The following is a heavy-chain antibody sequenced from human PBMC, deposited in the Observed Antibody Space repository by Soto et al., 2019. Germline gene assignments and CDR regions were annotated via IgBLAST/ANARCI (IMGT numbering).Heavy chain of an antibody. CDR2: INHSGST. Sequence: SETLSLTCAVYGGSFSGYYWSWIRQPPGKGLEWIGEINHSGSTNYNPSLKSRVTISVDTSKNQFSLKLSSVTAADTAVYYCARVLEKGTNYDFWSGYYTHYYYGMDVWGQGTTVTVSS. CDR3: ARVLEKGTNYDFWSGYYTHYYYGMDV. J-gene: IGHJ6*02. V-gene: IGHV4-34*01. CDR1: GGSFSGYY. D-gene: IGHD3-3*01.